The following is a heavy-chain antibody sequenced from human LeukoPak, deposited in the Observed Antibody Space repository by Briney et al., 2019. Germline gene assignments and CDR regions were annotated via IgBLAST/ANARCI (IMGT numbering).Heavy chain of an antibody. D-gene: IGHD6-19*01. CDR1: GFTFSTYS. Sequence: GGSLRLPCAASGFTFSTYSMNWVRQAPGKGLEWVSTISVNGDSTYYADSVKDRFTISRDNSKNTLYLQMNDLRAEDTAVYYCAKAPITVAGRFDPWGQGTLVTVSS. V-gene: IGHV3-23*01. CDR2: ISVNGDST. J-gene: IGHJ5*02. CDR3: AKAPITVAGRFDP.